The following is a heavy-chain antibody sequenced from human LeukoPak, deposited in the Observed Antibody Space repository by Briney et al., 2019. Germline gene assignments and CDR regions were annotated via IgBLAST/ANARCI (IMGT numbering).Heavy chain of an antibody. V-gene: IGHV4-39*07. J-gene: IGHJ4*02. D-gene: IGHD2-2*01. CDR2: IYYSGST. CDR3: ARYHHSLGLFY. Sequence: SETLSLTCTVSGGSISSSSYYWGWIRQPPGKGLEWIGNIYYSGSTYYNPSLESRVTISVDTSKNQFSLKLSSVTAADTAVYYCARYHHSLGLFYWGQGTLVTVSS. CDR1: GGSISSSSYY.